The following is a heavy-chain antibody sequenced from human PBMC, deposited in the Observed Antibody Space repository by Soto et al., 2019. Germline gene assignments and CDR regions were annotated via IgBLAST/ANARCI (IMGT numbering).Heavy chain of an antibody. V-gene: IGHV5-51*01. J-gene: IGHJ4*02. CDR2: IYPGDSDT. CDR3: ASWGYCNGGICYRYFDY. Sequence: PGESLKISCKGSGYSFANYWIGWVRQMPGKGLEWMGIIYPGDSDTRYSPSFQGQVTISADKSISTAYLQWSSLKASDTAIYYCASWGYCNGGICYRYFDYWGLGTLVTVSS. D-gene: IGHD2-15*01. CDR1: GYSFANYW.